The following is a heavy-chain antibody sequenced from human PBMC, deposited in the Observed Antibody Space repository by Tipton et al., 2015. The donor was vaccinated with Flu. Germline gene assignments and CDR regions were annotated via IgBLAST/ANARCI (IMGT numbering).Heavy chain of an antibody. CDR1: GDSVNSDKSY. V-gene: IGHV4-61*01. CDR2: IQSRGAA. CDR3: AGRRGEWLDVDY. J-gene: IGHJ4*02. D-gene: IGHD6-19*01. Sequence: TLSLTCTVSGDSVNSDKSYWSWVRQPPAGGLEWIAFIQSRGAAHYNPSLKSRVTISRDTSRNRFYWKLVSVTAADTAMYFCAGRRGEWLDVDYWGQGTLVTVSS.